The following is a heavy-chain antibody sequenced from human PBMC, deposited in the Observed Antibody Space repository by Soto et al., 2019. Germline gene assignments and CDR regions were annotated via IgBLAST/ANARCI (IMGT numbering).Heavy chain of an antibody. CDR2: IYSGGST. V-gene: IGHV3-53*01. CDR1: GFTVSSNY. CDR3: AREFLGTTGAFDI. Sequence: GGSLRLSCAASGFTVSSNYMSWVRQAPGKGLEWVSVIYSGGSTYYADSVKGRFTVSRDNSKNTLYLQMNSLRAEDTAVYYCAREFLGTTGAFDIWGQGTMVTVSS. J-gene: IGHJ3*02. D-gene: IGHD7-27*01.